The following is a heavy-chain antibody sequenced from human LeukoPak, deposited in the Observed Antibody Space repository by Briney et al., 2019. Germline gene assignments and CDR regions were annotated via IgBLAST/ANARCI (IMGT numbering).Heavy chain of an antibody. CDR3: ARDPILTTAYYYYYGMDV. J-gene: IGHJ6*02. Sequence: GGSLRLSCAASGFTFSXYWMSWVRQAPGKGLXWXXXXXQDGSEKYYVDSVKGRFTISRDNAKNSLYLQMNSLRAEDTAVYYCARDPILTTAYYYYYGMDVWGQGTTVTVSS. CDR2: XXQDGSEK. D-gene: IGHD4-17*01. CDR1: GFTFSXYW. V-gene: IGHV3-7*01.